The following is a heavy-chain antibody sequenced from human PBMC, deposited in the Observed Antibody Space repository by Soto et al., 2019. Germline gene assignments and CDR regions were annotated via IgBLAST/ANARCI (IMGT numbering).Heavy chain of an antibody. Sequence: QPVGSLRLSCAASGFTFSSYAMSWVRQAPGKGLEWVSAISGSGGSTYYADSVKGRFTISRDNSKNTLYLQMNSLRAEDTAVYYCARVAGITIFGVVPSYGMDVWGQGTTVTVSS. J-gene: IGHJ6*02. CDR3: ARVAGITIFGVVPSYGMDV. CDR2: ISGSGGST. CDR1: GFTFSSYA. V-gene: IGHV3-23*01. D-gene: IGHD3-3*01.